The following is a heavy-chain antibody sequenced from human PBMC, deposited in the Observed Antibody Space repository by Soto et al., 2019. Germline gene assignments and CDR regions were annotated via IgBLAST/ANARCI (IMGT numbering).Heavy chain of an antibody. D-gene: IGHD3-10*01. CDR3: ARHGLGSRGKLDY. J-gene: IGHJ4*02. CDR2: IYYSGST. Sequence: SETLSLTCTVSGGSISSSSYYWGWIRQPPGKGLEWIGSIYYSGSTYYNPSLKSRVTISVDTSKNQFSLKLSSVTAADTAVYYCARHGLGSRGKLDYWGQGTLVTVSS. V-gene: IGHV4-39*01. CDR1: GGSISSSSYY.